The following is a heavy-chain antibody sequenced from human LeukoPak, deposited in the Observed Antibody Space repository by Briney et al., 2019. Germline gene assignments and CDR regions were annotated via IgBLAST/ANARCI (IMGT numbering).Heavy chain of an antibody. Sequence: ASVKVSCKAYGYSFTGYYMHCVLHAPGQGLEWMGWINPNSGGTNYAQKFQGRVTMTRDTSISTAYMELSRLRSHDTAGHYCAADSSSWGIYGMDVWGQGTTVTVSS. D-gene: IGHD6-13*01. V-gene: IGHV1-2*02. J-gene: IGHJ6*01. CDR1: GYSFTGYY. CDR3: AADSSSWGIYGMDV. CDR2: INPNSGGT.